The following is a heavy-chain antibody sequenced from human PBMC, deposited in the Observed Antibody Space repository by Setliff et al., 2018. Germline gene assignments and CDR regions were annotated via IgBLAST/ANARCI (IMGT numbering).Heavy chain of an antibody. CDR1: GFTFSNAW. CDR2: IKRKTDGETT. D-gene: IGHD3-10*01. CDR3: MSTPSGTYSTYYYYYNMDV. V-gene: IGHV3-15*01. J-gene: IGHJ6*03. Sequence: GSLRLSCAASGFTFSNAWMSWVRQAPGKGLEWVGQIKRKTDGETTDYAAPVKGRFIISRDDSKRTLYLQMNSLKNEDTALYYCMSTPSGTYSTYYYYYNMDVWGKGTRVTV.